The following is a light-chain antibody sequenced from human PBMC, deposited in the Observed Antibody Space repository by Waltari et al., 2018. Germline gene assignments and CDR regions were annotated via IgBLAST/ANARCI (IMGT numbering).Light chain of an antibody. V-gene: IGKV1-39*01. CDR3: QQSYSTLYT. Sequence: DIQMTQSPSSLSASVGDRITITCRASQSICSYLNWYHQKPGKAPNLLYYAASSLQSGVPSRFSGSGSGPDFTLTISSLQPEDFATYYCQQSYSTLYTFGQGTKLEIK. J-gene: IGKJ2*01. CDR2: AAS. CDR1: QSICSY.